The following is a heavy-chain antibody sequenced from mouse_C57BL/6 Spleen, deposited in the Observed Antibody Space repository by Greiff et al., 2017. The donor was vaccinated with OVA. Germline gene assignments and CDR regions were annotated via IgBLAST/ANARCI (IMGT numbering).Heavy chain of an antibody. J-gene: IGHJ2*01. CDR2: ISYDGSN. Sequence: DVKLQESGPGLVKPSQSLSLTCSVTGYSITSGYYWNWIRQFPGNKLEWMGYISYDGSNNYNPSLKNRISITRDTSKNQFFLKLNSVTTEDTATYYCARETLGFDYWGQGTTLTVSS. V-gene: IGHV3-6*01. D-gene: IGHD4-1*01. CDR3: ARETLGFDY. CDR1: GYSITSGYY.